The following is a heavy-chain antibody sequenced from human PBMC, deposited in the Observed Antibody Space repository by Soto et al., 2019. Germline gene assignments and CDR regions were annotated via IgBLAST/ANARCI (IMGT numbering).Heavy chain of an antibody. Sequence: ETLSLTCTGSVGSISSYYWSWMRQPAGKGLEWIGRIYTSGSTNYNPSLKSRVTMSVDTSKNQFSLKLSSVTAADTAVYYCASSPRIAARPFAYWGQGTLVTVSS. D-gene: IGHD6-6*01. CDR3: ASSPRIAARPFAY. V-gene: IGHV4-4*07. CDR2: IYTSGST. J-gene: IGHJ4*02. CDR1: VGSISSYY.